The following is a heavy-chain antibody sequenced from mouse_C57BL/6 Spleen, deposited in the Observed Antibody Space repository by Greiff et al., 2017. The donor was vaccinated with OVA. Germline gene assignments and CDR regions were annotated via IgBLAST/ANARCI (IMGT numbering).Heavy chain of an antibody. CDR3: ARGDGSSPGYFDY. CDR2: INPSSGYT. Sequence: QVQLKQSGAELAKPGASVKLSCKASGYTFTSYWMHWVKQRPGQGLEWIGYINPSSGYTKYNQKFKDKATLTADKSSSTAYMQLSSLTYEDSAVYYCARGDGSSPGYFDYWGQGTTLTVSS. J-gene: IGHJ2*01. CDR1: GYTFTSYW. D-gene: IGHD1-1*01. V-gene: IGHV1-7*01.